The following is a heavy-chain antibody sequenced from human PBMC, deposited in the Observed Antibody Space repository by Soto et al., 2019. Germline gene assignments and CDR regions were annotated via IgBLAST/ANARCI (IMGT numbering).Heavy chain of an antibody. CDR3: ARSTISVTGFDP. V-gene: IGHV4-61*01. J-gene: IGHJ5*02. CDR1: GGSVSSGSYY. D-gene: IGHD3-3*01. Sequence: LSLTCTVSGGSVSSGSYYWSWIRQPPGKGLEWIGYIYYSGSTNYNPSLKSRVTISVDTSKNQFSLKLSSVTAADTAVYYCARSTISVTGFDPWGQGTLVTVSS. CDR2: IYYSGST.